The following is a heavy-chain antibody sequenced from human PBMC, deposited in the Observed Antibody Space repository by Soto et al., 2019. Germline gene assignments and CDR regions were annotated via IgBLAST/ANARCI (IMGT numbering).Heavy chain of an antibody. Sequence: QVQLQESGPGLVKPSQTLSLTCTVSGGSISSGGYYWSWIRQHPGKGLEWIGYIYYSGSTYYNPSLKSRVTISVDTSKNQFSLKLSSVTVADTAVYYCARSIVVIAGGLNWFDPWGQGTLVTVSS. J-gene: IGHJ5*02. CDR3: ARSIVVIAGGLNWFDP. CDR2: IYYSGST. D-gene: IGHD3-22*01. V-gene: IGHV4-31*03. CDR1: GGSISSGGYY.